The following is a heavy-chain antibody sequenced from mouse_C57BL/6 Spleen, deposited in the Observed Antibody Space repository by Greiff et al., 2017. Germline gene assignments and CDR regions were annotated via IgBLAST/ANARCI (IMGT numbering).Heavy chain of an antibody. CDR3: AREGITANWGFAY. J-gene: IGHJ3*01. V-gene: IGHV1-64*01. Sequence: VQLQQPGAELVKPGASVKLSCKASGYTFTSYWMHWVKQRPGQGLEWIGMIHPNSGSTNYNEKFKSKATLTVDKSSSTAYMQLSSLTSEDSAVYYCAREGITANWGFAYWGQGTLVTVSA. CDR2: IHPNSGST. D-gene: IGHD4-1*01. CDR1: GYTFTSYW.